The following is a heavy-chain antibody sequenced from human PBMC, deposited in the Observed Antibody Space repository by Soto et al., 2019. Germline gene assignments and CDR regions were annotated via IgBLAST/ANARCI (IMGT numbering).Heavy chain of an antibody. CDR1: GGSISSSY. D-gene: IGHD2-15*01. V-gene: IGHV4-59*01. J-gene: IGHJ4*02. Sequence: ETLSLTCIVSGGSISSSYWSWIRQPPGKGLEWIGYIWHSGSTNSNPSLKSRVTISVDTSKNQFSLRLSSVTAADTAVYYCARGSGVVYDWGQGTLVTVSS. CDR3: ARGSGVVYD. CDR2: IWHSGST.